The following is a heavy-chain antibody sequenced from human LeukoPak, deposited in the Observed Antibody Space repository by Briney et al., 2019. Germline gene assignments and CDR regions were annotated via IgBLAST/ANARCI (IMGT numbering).Heavy chain of an antibody. D-gene: IGHD2-8*01. CDR3: TTGLGVPMVLISL. J-gene: IGHJ4*02. Sequence: GGSLRLSCAASGFTFSNAWMSWVRQAPGKGLEWVGRIKSKTDGGTTDYAAPVKGRFTISRDDSKNTLYLQMNSLKTEDTAVYYCTTGLGVPMVLISLWGQGTLVTVSS. V-gene: IGHV3-15*01. CDR2: IKSKTDGGTT. CDR1: GFTFSNAW.